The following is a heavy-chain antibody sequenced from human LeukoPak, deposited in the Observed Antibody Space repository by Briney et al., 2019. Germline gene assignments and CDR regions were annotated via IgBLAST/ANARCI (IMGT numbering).Heavy chain of an antibody. V-gene: IGHV3-11*01. CDR3: ARDYGAAAANWFDP. Sequence: WGSLRLSCAASGFTFSDYYMSWIRQAPGKGLEWVSYISSSGSTIYYADSVKGRFTISKDNAKNSLYLQMNSLRAEDTAVYYCARDYGAAAANWFDPWGQGTLVTVSS. CDR2: ISSSGSTI. D-gene: IGHD6-13*01. CDR1: GFTFSDYY. J-gene: IGHJ5*02.